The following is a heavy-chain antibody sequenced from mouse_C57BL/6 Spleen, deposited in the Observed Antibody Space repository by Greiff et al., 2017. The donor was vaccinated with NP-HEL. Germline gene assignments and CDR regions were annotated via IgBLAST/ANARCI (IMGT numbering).Heavy chain of an antibody. CDR2: ISDGGSYP. J-gene: IGHJ2*01. D-gene: IGHD4-1*01. V-gene: IGHV5-4*01. Sequence: EVQGVESGGGLVKPGGSLKLSCAASGFTFSSYAMSWVRQTPEKRLEWVATISDGGSYPYYPDNVKGRFTISRANAKNNLYLQMSHLKSEDTSMYYCARAESLNWDFDYWGQGTTLTVSS. CDR3: ARAESLNWDFDY. CDR1: GFTFSSYA.